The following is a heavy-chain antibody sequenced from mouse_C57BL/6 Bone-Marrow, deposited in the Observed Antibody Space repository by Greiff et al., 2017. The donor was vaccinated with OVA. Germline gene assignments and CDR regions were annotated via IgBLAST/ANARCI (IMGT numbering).Heavy chain of an antibody. Sequence: EVQLVESEGGLVQPGSSMKLSCTASGFTFSDYYMAWVRQVPEKGLEWVANINYDGSSTYYLDSLKSRFIISRDNAKNILYLQMSSLKSEDTATYYCARVDYYGSPYWYFDVWGTGTTVTVSS. V-gene: IGHV5-16*01. CDR3: ARVDYYGSPYWYFDV. CDR2: INYDGSST. CDR1: GFTFSDYY. D-gene: IGHD1-1*01. J-gene: IGHJ1*03.